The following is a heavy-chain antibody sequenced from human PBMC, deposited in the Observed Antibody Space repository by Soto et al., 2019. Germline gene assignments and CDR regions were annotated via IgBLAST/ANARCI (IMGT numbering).Heavy chain of an antibody. CDR1: GGSINSGGYS. CDR2: IFWNDER. V-gene: IGHV2-26*01. CDR3: ARALREGLPIYYFDS. D-gene: IGHD1-26*01. J-gene: IGHJ4*02. Sequence: ETLSLTCTVSGGSINSGGYSWTWIRQPPGKALEWLAHIFWNDERSYNTSLKSRLTISRDTSKSQVVLTVTNVDPVDTGTYFCARALREGLPIYYFDSWGQGTLVTVSS.